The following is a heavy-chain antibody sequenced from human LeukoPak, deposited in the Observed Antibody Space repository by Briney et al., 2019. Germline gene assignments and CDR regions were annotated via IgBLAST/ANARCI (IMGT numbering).Heavy chain of an antibody. CDR3: ARIYSSSWFLNWFDP. D-gene: IGHD6-13*01. J-gene: IGHJ5*02. V-gene: IGHV4-39*07. Sequence: SETLSLTCTVSGDSISTSNSYWGWIRQPPGKGLEWIGSIYYSGNTYYNPSLKSRVTISVDTSKNQFSLKLNSVTAADTAVYYCARIYSSSWFLNWFDPWGQGTLVTVSS. CDR2: IYYSGNT. CDR1: GDSISTSNSY.